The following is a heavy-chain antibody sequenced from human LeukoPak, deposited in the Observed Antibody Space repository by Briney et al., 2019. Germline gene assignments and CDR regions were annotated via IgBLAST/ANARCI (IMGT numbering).Heavy chain of an antibody. J-gene: IGHJ4*02. V-gene: IGHV4-61*01. D-gene: IGHD2-15*01. Sequence: PSETLSLTCTVSGGSVSSGTYYWSWIRQPPGKGLEWIGYIYYSGNTEYNPSLKSRVTILLDTSKNQFSLKLSSVTAADTAVYYCARDVCTGATCNSGAIFDYWGQGTLVTVSS. CDR2: IYYSGNT. CDR3: ARDVCTGATCNSGAIFDY. CDR1: GGSVSSGTYY.